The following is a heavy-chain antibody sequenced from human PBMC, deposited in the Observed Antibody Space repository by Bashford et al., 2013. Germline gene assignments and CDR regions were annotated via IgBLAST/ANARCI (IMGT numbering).Heavy chain of an antibody. CDR2: ISYDGSNK. V-gene: IGHV3-30-3*01. CDR1: GFTFSSYA. CDR3: ARDPGRPNYYGMDV. J-gene: IGHJ6*02. Sequence: GSLRLSCAASGFTFSSYAMHWVRQAPGKGLEWVAVISYDGSNKYYADSVKGRFTISRDNSKNTLYLQMNSLRAEDTAVYYCARDPGRPNYYGMDVWGQGTTVTVSS.